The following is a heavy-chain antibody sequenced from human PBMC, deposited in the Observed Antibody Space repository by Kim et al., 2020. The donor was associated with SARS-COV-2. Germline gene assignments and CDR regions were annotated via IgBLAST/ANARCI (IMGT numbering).Heavy chain of an antibody. J-gene: IGHJ4*02. CDR1: GFTFGDYA. Sequence: GGSLRLSCTASGFTFGDYAMSWFRQAPGKGLEWVGFIRSKAYGGTTEYAASVKGRFTISRDDSKSIAYLQMNSLKTEDTAVYYCTRGAYYYDSSGYTTDYWGQGTLVTVSS. CDR2: IRSKAYGGTT. V-gene: IGHV3-49*03. CDR3: TRGAYYYDSSGYTTDY. D-gene: IGHD3-22*01.